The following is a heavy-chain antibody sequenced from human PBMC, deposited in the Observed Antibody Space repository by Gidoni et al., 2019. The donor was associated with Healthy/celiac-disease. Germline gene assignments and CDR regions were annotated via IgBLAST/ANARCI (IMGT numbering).Heavy chain of an antibody. D-gene: IGHD2-2*01. V-gene: IGHV1-69*01. CDR1: GGPFSSSA. J-gene: IGHJ6*03. CDR2: IIPIFGTA. CDR3: ARVGPANGVGYYYYMDV. Sequence: QVQLVQSGAEVTKPRSSVKVSCKASGGPFSSSAISGVRQAPGQGLGWRGGIIPIFGTANYAQKFQGRVTITADESTSTAYMGLSSLRSEDTAVYYCARVGPANGVGYYYYMDVWGKGTTVTVSS.